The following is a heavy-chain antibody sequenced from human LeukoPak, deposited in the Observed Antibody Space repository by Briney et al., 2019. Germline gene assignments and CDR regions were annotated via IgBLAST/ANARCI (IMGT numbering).Heavy chain of an antibody. V-gene: IGHV3-7*01. CDR3: ARDLGYYATDY. Sequence: GGSLRLSCPASGFSLSRYWMSWVRQAPWQGLEWVANIGKDGRGNHYADSVKGRFTLSRDNAKNSLYLQMNSLRADDTAVYYCARDLGYYATDYWGQGTLVTVSS. CDR1: GFSLSRYW. J-gene: IGHJ4*02. D-gene: IGHD3-16*01. CDR2: IGKDGRGN.